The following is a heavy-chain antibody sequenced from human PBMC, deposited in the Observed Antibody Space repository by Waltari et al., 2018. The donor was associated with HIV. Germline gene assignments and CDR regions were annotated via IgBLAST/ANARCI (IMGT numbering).Heavy chain of an antibody. J-gene: IGHJ4*02. CDR1: GFTFSDAW. Sequence: EVLLVESGGGLGKPGGSLRLSCAASGFTFSDAWMSWVRQAPGKGLGWVGRIKSNTDGWTTDYAAPVKGRFTISRDDSKTTLYLEMNSLKTEDTAVYYCTTVGGGTRDYWGQGTLITVSS. CDR3: TTVGGGTRDY. CDR2: IKSNTDGWTT. V-gene: IGHV3-15*01. D-gene: IGHD3-16*01.